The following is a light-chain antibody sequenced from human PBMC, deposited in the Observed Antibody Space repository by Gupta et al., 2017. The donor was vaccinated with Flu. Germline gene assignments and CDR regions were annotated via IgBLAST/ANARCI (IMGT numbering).Light chain of an antibody. Sequence: EILMPQSPATLSVSPGERATLSCRASQSVSSNLAWYQQKPGQAPRLLIYGASTRATGIPARFSGSGSGTEFTLTISSLQSEDFAVYYCQQYNNWPYTFGQGTKVEIK. CDR2: GAS. V-gene: IGKV3-15*01. J-gene: IGKJ2*01. CDR1: QSVSSN. CDR3: QQYNNWPYT.